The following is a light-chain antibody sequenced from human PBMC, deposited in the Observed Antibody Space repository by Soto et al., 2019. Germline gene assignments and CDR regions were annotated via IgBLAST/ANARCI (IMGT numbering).Light chain of an antibody. CDR3: QQYGSSHFWT. CDR2: GAS. CDR1: QSVSSSY. J-gene: IGKJ1*01. Sequence: ESVLTQSPGTLSLSPGERATLSCRASQSVSSSYLAWYQQKPGQAPRLLIYGASSRATGIPDRFSGSGSGTDFTLTISRLEPEDFAVYYCQQYGSSHFWTFGQGTKVEIK. V-gene: IGKV3-20*01.